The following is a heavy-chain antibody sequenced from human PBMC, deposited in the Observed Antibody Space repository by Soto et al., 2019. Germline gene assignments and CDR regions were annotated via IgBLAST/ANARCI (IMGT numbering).Heavy chain of an antibody. CDR1: GGSFSGYY. J-gene: IGHJ5*02. CDR2: INHSGST. Sequence: SETLSLTCAVYGGSFSGYYWSWIRQPPGKGLEWIGEINHSGSTNYNPSLKSRVTISVDTSKNQFSLKLSSVTAADTAVYYCARGPPGYDYCWFDPLGQGPLVT. CDR3: ARGPPGYDYCWFDP. V-gene: IGHV4-34*01. D-gene: IGHD5-12*01.